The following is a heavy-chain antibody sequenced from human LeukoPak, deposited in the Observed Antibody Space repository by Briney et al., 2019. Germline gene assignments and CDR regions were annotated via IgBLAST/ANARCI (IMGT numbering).Heavy chain of an antibody. CDR2: IYNSDSGST. J-gene: IGHJ4*02. Sequence: SETLSLTCIVSGGSISGHYWSWIRQHPGMGLEWIGYIYNSDSGSTNYTPSLKSRVTISVDTSKNQFSLKLSSVTAADTAVYYCARGGHYGLDYWGQGTLVTVSS. CDR1: GGSISGHY. D-gene: IGHD3-10*01. V-gene: IGHV4-59*11. CDR3: ARGGHYGLDY.